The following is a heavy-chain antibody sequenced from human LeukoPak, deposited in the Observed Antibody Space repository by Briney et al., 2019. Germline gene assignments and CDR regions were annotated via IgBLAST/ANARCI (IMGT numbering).Heavy chain of an antibody. CDR1: GDXPSSNRAA. J-gene: IGHJ4*02. Sequence: SQTPSLTCALSGDXPSSNRAAWDWGRDSPSRCLERLGRTYYRSKWYNDYAVSVKSRLTINPYTAKNQFSLQLNSVTPEDTAVYYCARDFDYWGQGTLVTVSS. CDR2: TYYRSKWYN. CDR3: ARDFDY. V-gene: IGHV6-1*01.